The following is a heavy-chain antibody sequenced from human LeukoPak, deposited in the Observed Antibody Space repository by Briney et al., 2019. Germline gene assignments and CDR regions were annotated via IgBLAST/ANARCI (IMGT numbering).Heavy chain of an antibody. CDR3: ARVRVGANSNFDY. CDR1: GYTFTSYG. V-gene: IGHV1-18*01. D-gene: IGHD1-26*01. CDR2: ISAYNGNT. Sequence: GVPVKVSCKASGYTFTSYGISWVRQAPGQGLEWMGWISAYNGNTKYAQKLQGRVTMTTDTSTSTAHMELRSLRSDDTAVYYCARVRVGANSNFDYWGQGTLVTVSS. J-gene: IGHJ4*02.